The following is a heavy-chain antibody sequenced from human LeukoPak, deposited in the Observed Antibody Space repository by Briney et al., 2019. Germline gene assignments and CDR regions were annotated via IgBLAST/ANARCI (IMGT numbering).Heavy chain of an antibody. CDR3: ARPQRTVTYADAFDI. V-gene: IGHV1-2*02. J-gene: IGHJ3*02. CDR1: GYTFTGYY. Sequence: ASVTVSCKASGYTFTGYYMHWVRQAPRQGLEWMGWINPNSGGTNYAQKFQGRVTMTRDTSISTAYMELSRLRSDDTAVYYCARPQRTVTYADAFDIWGQGTMVTVSS. CDR2: INPNSGGT. D-gene: IGHD4-17*01.